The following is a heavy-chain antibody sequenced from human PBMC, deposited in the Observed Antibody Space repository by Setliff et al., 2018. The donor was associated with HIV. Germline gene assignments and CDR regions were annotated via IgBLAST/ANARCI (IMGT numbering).Heavy chain of an antibody. Sequence: SETLSLTCTVSGGSISSSSYYWGWIRQPPGKGLEWIGSIYYSGSTYYNPSLKSRVTISADTSNNQFSLRLTSMTAADTAVYYCAKTSVGATGLYAVDIWGQGTMVTVSS. CDR3: AKTSVGATGLYAVDI. D-gene: IGHD1-26*01. CDR1: GGSISSSSYY. J-gene: IGHJ3*02. V-gene: IGHV4-39*07. CDR2: IYYSGST.